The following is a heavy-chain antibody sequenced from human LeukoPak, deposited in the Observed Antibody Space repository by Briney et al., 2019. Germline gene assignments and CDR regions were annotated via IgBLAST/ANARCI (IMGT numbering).Heavy chain of an antibody. V-gene: IGHV1-8*01. CDR1: GYTFTSYD. J-gene: IGHJ4*02. Sequence: ASVKVSCKASGYTFTSYDIDWVRQATGQGLEWMGWMNPNSGNTGYAQKFQGRVTMTRNTSISTAYMELSSLRSEDTAVYYCARGRIYGSGRGVDYWGQGTLVTVSS. D-gene: IGHD3-10*01. CDR3: ARGRIYGSGRGVDY. CDR2: MNPNSGNT.